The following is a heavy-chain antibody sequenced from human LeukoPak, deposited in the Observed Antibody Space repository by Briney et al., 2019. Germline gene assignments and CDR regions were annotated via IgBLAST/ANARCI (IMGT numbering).Heavy chain of an antibody. J-gene: IGHJ3*02. CDR3: ARDVNSGSYYDAFDI. D-gene: IGHD1-26*01. Sequence: SVKVSCKASGGTFSSYAISWVRQAPGQGLEWMGGIIPIFGTANYAQKFQGRVTITADESTSTAYMELSSLRSEDTAVYYCARDVNSGSYYDAFDIWGQGTMVTVSS. CDR2: IIPIFGTA. CDR1: GGTFSSYA. V-gene: IGHV1-69*13.